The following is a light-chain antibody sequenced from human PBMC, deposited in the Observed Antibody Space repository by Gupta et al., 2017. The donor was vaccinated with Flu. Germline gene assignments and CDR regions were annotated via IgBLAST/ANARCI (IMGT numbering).Light chain of an antibody. CDR2: KAS. CDR3: QQYDTFSWT. Sequence: LSASVGDRVTITCRASQRISSWLAWYQQKPGRAPQLLIYKASYLETGVPSRFSGSGSGTEFTLTINSLQPDDYATYYCQQYDTFSWTFGQGT. J-gene: IGKJ1*01. CDR1: QRISSW. V-gene: IGKV1-5*03.